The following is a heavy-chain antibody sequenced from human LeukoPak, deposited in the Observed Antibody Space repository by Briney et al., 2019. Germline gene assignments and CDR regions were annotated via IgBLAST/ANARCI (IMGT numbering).Heavy chain of an antibody. CDR1: GFTFSNDG. J-gene: IGHJ4*02. Sequence: GESLRLSCAASGFTFSNDGMHWVRQAPGKGLEWVAVIWYDGSNKYYADSVKGRFTISRDNSKNTVYLQMNSVRAEDTAVYYCARDQSSSWFDYWGQGTLVTVSS. D-gene: IGHD6-13*01. V-gene: IGHV3-33*01. CDR2: IWYDGSNK. CDR3: ARDQSSSWFDY.